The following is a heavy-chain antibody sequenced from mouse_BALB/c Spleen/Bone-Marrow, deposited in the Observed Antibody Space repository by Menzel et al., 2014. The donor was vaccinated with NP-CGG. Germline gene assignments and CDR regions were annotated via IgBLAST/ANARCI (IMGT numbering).Heavy chain of an antibody. CDR3: ASGEEGWLQAY. CDR2: ISYDGSN. Sequence: EVKLQESGPGLVKPSQSLSLTCSVTGYSITSGYYWNWIRQFPGNKLEWMGYISYDGSNNYNPSLKNRISITRDTSKNQFFLKLSSVTTEDTATYYCASGEEGWLQAYWGQGTLVTVSA. V-gene: IGHV3-6*02. D-gene: IGHD2-3*01. CDR1: GYSITSGYY. J-gene: IGHJ3*01.